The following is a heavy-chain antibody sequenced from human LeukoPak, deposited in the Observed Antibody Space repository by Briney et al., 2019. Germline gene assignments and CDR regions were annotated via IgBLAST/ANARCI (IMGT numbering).Heavy chain of an antibody. D-gene: IGHD4-23*01. Sequence: GGSLRLSCAASGFTFSSYWMHWVRQAPGKGLVWVSRINSDGSSTSYADSVKGRFTISRDNAKNTLYLQMNSLRAEDTAAYYCARSYGGTYYFDYWGQGTLVTVSS. J-gene: IGHJ4*02. CDR2: INSDGSST. V-gene: IGHV3-74*01. CDR3: ARSYGGTYYFDY. CDR1: GFTFSSYW.